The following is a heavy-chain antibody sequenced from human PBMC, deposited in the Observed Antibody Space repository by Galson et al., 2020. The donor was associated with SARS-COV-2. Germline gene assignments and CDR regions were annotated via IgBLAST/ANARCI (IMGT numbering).Heavy chain of an antibody. J-gene: IGHJ5*02. V-gene: IGHV1-24*01. D-gene: IGHD2-15*01. CDR1: GYTLTELS. CDR3: ATAPGDCSGGSCWDWFDP. CDR2: FDPEHGET. Sequence: ASVKVSCQVSGYTLTELSLHWVRQAPGKGLAWMGGFDPEHGETIYAQKFQGRVTMTEDTSTDTAYMELSSLRSEDTAVYYCATAPGDCSGGSCWDWFDPWGQGTLVTVSS.